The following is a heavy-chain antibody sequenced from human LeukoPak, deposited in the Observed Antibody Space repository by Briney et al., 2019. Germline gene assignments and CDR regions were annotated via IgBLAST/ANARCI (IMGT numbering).Heavy chain of an antibody. D-gene: IGHD6-19*01. CDR1: GFTFSDYY. CDR3: ARDFYSSGWSGMDV. V-gene: IGHV3-11*01. Sequence: GGSLRLSCAASGFTFSDYYMSWIRQAPGKGLEWVSYISSSGSTIYYADSVKGRFTISRDNAKSSLYLQMNSLRAEDTAVYYCARDFYSSGWSGMDVWGQGTTVTVSS. CDR2: ISSSGSTI. J-gene: IGHJ6*02.